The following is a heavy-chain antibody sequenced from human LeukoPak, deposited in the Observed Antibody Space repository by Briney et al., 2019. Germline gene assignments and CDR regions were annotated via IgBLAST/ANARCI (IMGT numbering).Heavy chain of an antibody. CDR3: ARDRGAFDI. Sequence: PGGSLRLSCAASGFTVSNTYMSWVRQAPGKGLEWVANIKQDGSEKYYVDSVKGRFTISRDNAKNSLYLQMNSLRAEDTAVYYCARDRGAFDIWGQGTMVTVSS. CDR2: IKQDGSEK. D-gene: IGHD3-10*01. V-gene: IGHV3-7*01. CDR1: GFTVSNTY. J-gene: IGHJ3*02.